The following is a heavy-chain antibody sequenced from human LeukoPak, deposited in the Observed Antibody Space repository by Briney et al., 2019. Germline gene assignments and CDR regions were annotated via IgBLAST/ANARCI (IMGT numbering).Heavy chain of an antibody. CDR2: MYYSGIT. Sequence: PSETLSLTCTVSGGSISSSSYSWGWIRQPPGKGLEWIGTMYYSGITYYNPSLKSRVTISVDTSKNQFSLKLSSVTAADTAVYYCARDPGYYDDRGGLDYWGQGTLVTVSS. CDR3: ARDPGYYDDRGGLDY. J-gene: IGHJ4*02. CDR1: GGSISSSSYS. V-gene: IGHV4-39*07. D-gene: IGHD3-22*01.